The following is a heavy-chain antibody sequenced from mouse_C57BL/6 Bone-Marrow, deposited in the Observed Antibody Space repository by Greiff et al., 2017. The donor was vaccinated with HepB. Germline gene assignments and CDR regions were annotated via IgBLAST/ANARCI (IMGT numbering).Heavy chain of an antibody. CDR1: GYTFTSYW. CDR2: IDPSDSET. J-gene: IGHJ1*03. Sequence: QVQLKQPGAELVRPGSSVKLSCKASGYTFTSYWMHWVKQRPIQGLEWIGNIDPSDSETHYNQKFKDKATLTVDKSSSTAYMQHSSLTSEDSAVYYCARALWAYWYFDVWGTGTTVTVSS. D-gene: IGHD6-1*01. V-gene: IGHV1-52*01. CDR3: ARALWAYWYFDV.